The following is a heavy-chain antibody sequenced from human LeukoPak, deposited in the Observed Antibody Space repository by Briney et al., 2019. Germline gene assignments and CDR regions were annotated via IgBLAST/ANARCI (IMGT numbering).Heavy chain of an antibody. Sequence: PGGSLRLSCAASGFTFSSYGMHWVRQAPGKGLEWVAFIRYDGRNKYYADSVKGRFTISRDNSKNTLYLQMNSLRAEDTAVYYCAKGPRPQYYYYYYYMDVWGKGTTVTVSS. CDR3: AKGPRPQYYYYYYYMDV. V-gene: IGHV3-30*02. CDR2: IRYDGRNK. J-gene: IGHJ6*03. CDR1: GFTFSSYG.